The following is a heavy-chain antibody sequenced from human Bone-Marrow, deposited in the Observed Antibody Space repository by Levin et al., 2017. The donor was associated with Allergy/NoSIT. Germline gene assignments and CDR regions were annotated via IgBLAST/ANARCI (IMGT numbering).Heavy chain of an antibody. Sequence: SETLSLTCTVSGGSISSSSYYWGWIRQPPGKGLEWIGSIYYSGSTYYNPSLKSRVTISVDTSKNQFSLKLSSVTAADTAVYYCARRGDYSNLPRYYYYYGMDVWGQGTTVTVSS. J-gene: IGHJ6*02. CDR1: GGSISSSSYY. CDR3: ARRGDYSNLPRYYYYYGMDV. D-gene: IGHD4-11*01. CDR2: IYYSGST. V-gene: IGHV4-39*01.